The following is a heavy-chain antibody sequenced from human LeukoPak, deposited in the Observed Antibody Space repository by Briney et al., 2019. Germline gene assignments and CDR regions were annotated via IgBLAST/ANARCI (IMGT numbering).Heavy chain of an antibody. CDR3: ARGRPHGNDY. CDR1: GFTFSSYC. D-gene: IGHD4-23*01. V-gene: IGHV3-74*01. Sequence: GGSVRLSCAASGFTFSSYCMNWVRQAPGKGLVWVSRIASDGSSTTYADSVKGRFSISRGNAKNTLYLQMNSLRVEDTAVYYCARGRPHGNDYWGQGTLVTVSS. J-gene: IGHJ4*02. CDR2: IASDGSST.